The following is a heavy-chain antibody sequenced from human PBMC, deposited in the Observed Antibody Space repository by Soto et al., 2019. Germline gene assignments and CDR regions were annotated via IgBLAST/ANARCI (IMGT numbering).Heavy chain of an antibody. V-gene: IGHV5-51*01. CDR1: GYSFTSYW. D-gene: IGHD3-22*01. CDR2: IYPGDSDT. J-gene: IGHJ5*02. Sequence: GASLKISCKGSGYSFTSYWIGWLRKMPGKGLDWMGIIYPGDSDTRSSPSFQGQVTTSADKSISPAYLQWSSLKASDTAMYYCARLYYYDSSGYYGVPNWFDPWGQGTLVTVSS. CDR3: ARLYYYDSSGYYGVPNWFDP.